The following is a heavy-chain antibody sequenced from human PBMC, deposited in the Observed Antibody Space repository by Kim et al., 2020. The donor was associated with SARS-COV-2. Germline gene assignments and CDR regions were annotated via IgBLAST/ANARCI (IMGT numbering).Heavy chain of an antibody. CDR2: VFQSGRT. CDR3: ARYLGISGTDFHYSYGLDV. V-gene: IGHV4-59*13. J-gene: IGHJ6*01. CDR1: GASINTFY. D-gene: IGHD1-26*01. Sequence: SETLSLTCSVSGASINTFYWSWLRQAPGKGLDWIGYVFQSGRTKYNPSLKSRATISLDTTKNQVSLKLKSVTAADTAIYFCARYLGISGTDFHYSYGLDV.